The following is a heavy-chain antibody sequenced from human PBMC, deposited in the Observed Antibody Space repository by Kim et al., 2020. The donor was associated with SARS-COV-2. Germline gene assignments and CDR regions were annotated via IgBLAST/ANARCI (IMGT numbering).Heavy chain of an antibody. CDR1: GFIFSDFW. D-gene: IGHD3-22*01. J-gene: IGHJ4*02. V-gene: IGHV3-7*01. CDR3: AREGRGRYFDKD. Sequence: GGSLRLSCAASGFIFSDFWMGWVRQSPGKGLEWVAIIKEDASVKWYVDSLKGRFTISRDNAKKSLYLQMDSLRAEDAAVYYCAREGRGRYFDKDWGQGALVTVSS. CDR2: IKEDASVK.